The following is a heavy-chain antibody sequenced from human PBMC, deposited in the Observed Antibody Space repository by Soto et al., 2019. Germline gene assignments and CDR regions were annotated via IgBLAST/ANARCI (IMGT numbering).Heavy chain of an antibody. CDR3: ASAPIWGSRY. D-gene: IGHD7-27*01. V-gene: IGHV4-34*01. J-gene: IGHJ4*02. CDR2: INHSGST. CDR1: GESFNDYF. Sequence: QVQLQQWGAGLLKPSETLSLTCAVYGESFNDYFWSWIRQPPGKGLEWIAEINHSGSTNYNPSLKSRVTISVDTSKSQFSLKLTSVTAADTAVYYCASAPIWGSRYWGQGTLVTVSS.